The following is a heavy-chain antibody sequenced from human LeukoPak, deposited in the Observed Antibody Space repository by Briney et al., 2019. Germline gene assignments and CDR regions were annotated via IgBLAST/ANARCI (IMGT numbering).Heavy chain of an antibody. J-gene: IGHJ4*02. D-gene: IGHD3/OR15-3a*01. CDR2: IYHRGTT. V-gene: IGHV4-30-2*01. CDR3: ARGVGRTGFYDY. Sequence: SQTLSLTCAVSGGSISSAVYSWGWIRQPPGTGLEWIGYIYHRGTTYYNPSLKSRVTISEDTSKNHFSLQLRSVTAADTAVYYCARGVGRTGFYDYWGQGTLVTVSS. CDR1: GGSISSAVYS.